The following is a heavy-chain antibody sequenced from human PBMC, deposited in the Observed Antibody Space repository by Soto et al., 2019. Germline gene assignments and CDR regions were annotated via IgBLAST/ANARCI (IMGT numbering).Heavy chain of an antibody. J-gene: IGHJ4*02. CDR2: INHSGST. CDR3: ARGAKFWSGYYAIVYYFDY. D-gene: IGHD3-3*01. Sequence: PSETLSLTCAVYGGSFSGYYWSWIRQPPGKGLEWIGEINHSGSTNYNPSLKSRVTISVDTSKNQFSLKLSSVTAADTAVYYCARGAKFWSGYYAIVYYFDYWGQGTLVTVSS. CDR1: GGSFSGYY. V-gene: IGHV4-34*01.